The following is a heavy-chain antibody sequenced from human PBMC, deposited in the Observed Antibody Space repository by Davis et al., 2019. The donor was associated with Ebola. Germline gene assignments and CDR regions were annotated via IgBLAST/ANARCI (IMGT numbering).Heavy chain of an antibody. J-gene: IGHJ4*02. V-gene: IGHV3-23*01. CDR3: AKDARIRYFDY. Sequence: LPCSNPVITLSSYSITRVPQAPGKGLEGGPAFSGSGGSTYYADSVKGRFTISRHNSKKTLYLQMNSLRAEDTAVYYCAKDARIRYFDYWGQGTLVTVSS. D-gene: IGHD2-15*01. CDR1: VITLSSYS. CDR2: FSGSGGST.